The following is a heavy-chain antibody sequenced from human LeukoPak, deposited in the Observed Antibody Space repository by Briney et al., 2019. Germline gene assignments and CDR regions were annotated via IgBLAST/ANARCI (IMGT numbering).Heavy chain of an antibody. Sequence: ASVKVSCKASGYTFTSYYMHWERQAPGQGLEWMGIINPSGGSTSYAQKFQGRVTMTRDTSTSTVYMELSSLRSEDTAVYYCARTYDSGRYYDYWGQGTLVTGSS. D-gene: IGHD3-22*01. J-gene: IGHJ4*02. CDR1: GYTFTSYY. CDR2: INPSGGST. CDR3: ARTYDSGRYYDY. V-gene: IGHV1-46*01.